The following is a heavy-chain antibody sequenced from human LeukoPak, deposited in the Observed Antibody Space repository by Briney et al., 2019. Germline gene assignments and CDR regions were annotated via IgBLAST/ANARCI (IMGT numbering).Heavy chain of an antibody. CDR1: GFTLSSYS. D-gene: IGHD3-10*01. Sequence: GGPLRLSCTAWGFTLSSYSVNWLPHARGKGLEGVTYFSSSSTIYYADSVKGRFTISRDNAKNSLYLQMNSLRAEDTAVYYCAREGLLLWFGESRGEFDYWGQGTLVTVSS. J-gene: IGHJ4*02. CDR2: FSSSSTI. CDR3: AREGLLLWFGESRGEFDY. V-gene: IGHV3-48*04.